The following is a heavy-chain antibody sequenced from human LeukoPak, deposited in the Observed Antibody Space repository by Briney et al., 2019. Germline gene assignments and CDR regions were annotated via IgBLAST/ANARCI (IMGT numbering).Heavy chain of an antibody. Sequence: GRSPRHSRAASGFTLSSYVMHWVRPAPGKRREWVADISYDGSKKYYADSVKRRYTISRDKSQNTLYLQMNSLRAEDTAVYYWGRGFNWIDVLDYGGRRPLHTVSS. CDR2: ISYDGSKK. CDR1: GFTLSSYV. D-gene: IGHD1-20*01. V-gene: IGHV3-30*04. CDR3: GRGFNWIDVLDY. J-gene: IGHJ4*02.